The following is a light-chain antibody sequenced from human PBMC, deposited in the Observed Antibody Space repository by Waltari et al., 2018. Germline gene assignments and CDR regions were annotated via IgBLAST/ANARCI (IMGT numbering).Light chain of an antibody. CDR3: ATWDDSLNAWI. J-gene: IGLJ2*01. CDR1: SSNIGRNS. Sequence: QSLLTQPPSISGAPGQGVPISCSGGSSNIGRNSVHWYAQGAGTTPKLLMYRSDQRPSGVSDRFSGSKSGTSASLAITGLLFADEADYICATWDDSLNAWIFGGGTRLTVL. CDR2: RSD. V-gene: IGLV1-44*01.